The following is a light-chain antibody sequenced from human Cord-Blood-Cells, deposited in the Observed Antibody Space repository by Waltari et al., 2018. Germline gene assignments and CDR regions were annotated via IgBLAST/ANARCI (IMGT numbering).Light chain of an antibody. V-gene: IGKV1-39*01. Sequence: DIQMTQSPSSLSASVGDRVTITCQASQSISSYLNWYQQKPGKAPKLLIYASSSLQSGVPSRFSGSGSGTDFTLTISSLQPEDFATYYCQQSYSTPPSTFGQGTRLEMK. CDR1: QSISSY. CDR2: ASS. J-gene: IGKJ5*01. CDR3: QQSYSTPPST.